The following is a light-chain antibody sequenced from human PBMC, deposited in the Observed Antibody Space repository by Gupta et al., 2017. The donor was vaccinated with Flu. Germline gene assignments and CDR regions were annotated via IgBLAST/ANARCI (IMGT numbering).Light chain of an antibody. CDR2: GAS. J-gene: IGKJ2*01. CDR1: QSVSSSY. Sequence: EIVLTQSPGTLSLSPGERATLSCRASQSVSSSYLAWYQQKPGQAPRLLIYGASSRATGIPDRFSGSGSGIDFTLTISRLEPEDFAVYYCQQDGSSPRTFGQGTKLEIK. V-gene: IGKV3-20*01. CDR3: QQDGSSPRT.